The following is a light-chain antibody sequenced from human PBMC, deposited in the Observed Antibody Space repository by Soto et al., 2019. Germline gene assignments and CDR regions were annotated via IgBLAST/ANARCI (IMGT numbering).Light chain of an antibody. V-gene: IGLV2-8*01. CDR2: EVT. CDR1: SSDVGGYDF. CDR3: SSYAGTNNPWV. J-gene: IGLJ3*02. Sequence: QSALTQPPSASGSPGQSVTISCTGTSSDVGGYDFVSWYQQHPGKAPKLVIYEVTKRPSGVPDRFSGSKSGNTASLTVSGLQAEDEAEYYCSSYAGTNNPWVFGGGTKLTVL.